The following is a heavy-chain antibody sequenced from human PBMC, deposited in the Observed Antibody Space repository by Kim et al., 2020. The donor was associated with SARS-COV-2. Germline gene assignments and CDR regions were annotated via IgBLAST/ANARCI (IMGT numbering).Heavy chain of an antibody. V-gene: IGHV3-9*01. J-gene: IGHJ4*02. CDR3: TRDLVPGGAGY. Sequence: GGSLRLSCEMSGFKFERFAVHWVRQPPGKGLEWVSGLSLDSDRIGYADSVKGRFTVSRDKAKDTLYLQMDSLRIEDTAFYYCTRDLVPGGAGYWGQGTLVTVSS. D-gene: IGHD6-6*01. CDR2: LSLDSDRI. CDR1: GFKFERFA.